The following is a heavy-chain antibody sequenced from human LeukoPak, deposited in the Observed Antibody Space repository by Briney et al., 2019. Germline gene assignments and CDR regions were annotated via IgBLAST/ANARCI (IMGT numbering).Heavy chain of an antibody. CDR1: GYTFTSYD. Sequence: ASVKVSCEASGYTFTSYDINWVRQATGQGLEWMGWMNPNCGNTGYAQKFQGRVTMTRNTSISTAYMELSSLRSEDTAVYYCARVRRKAYSYGPPNWFDPWGQGTLVTVSS. V-gene: IGHV1-8*01. D-gene: IGHD5-18*01. J-gene: IGHJ5*02. CDR3: ARVRRKAYSYGPPNWFDP. CDR2: MNPNCGNT.